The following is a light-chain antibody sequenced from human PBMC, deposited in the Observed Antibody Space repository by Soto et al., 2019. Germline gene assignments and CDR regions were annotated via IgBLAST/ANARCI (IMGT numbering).Light chain of an antibody. CDR3: QQSYSTPPWT. V-gene: IGKV1-39*01. Sequence: DIQMTQSPSTLSGSVGDRVTITCRASQTISSWLAWYQQKPGKAPKLLIYAASNLQSGVPSRFSGSGSGTDFTLTISSLQPEDFATYFCQQSYSTPPWTFGQGTKVEIK. CDR1: QTISSW. CDR2: AAS. J-gene: IGKJ1*01.